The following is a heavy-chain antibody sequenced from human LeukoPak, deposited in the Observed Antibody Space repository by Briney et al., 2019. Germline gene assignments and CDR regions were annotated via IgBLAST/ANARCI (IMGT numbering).Heavy chain of an antibody. CDR1: GGSFSGYY. CDR2: INHSGST. V-gene: IGHV4-34*01. CDR3: ARGAQRWLQLHWFDP. J-gene: IGHJ5*02. Sequence: SETLSLTCAVYGGSFSGYYWSWIRQPPGKGLEWIGEINHSGSTNYNPSLKSRVTISVDTSKNQFSLKLSSVTAADTAVYYCARGAQRWLQLHWFDPWGQGALVTVSS. D-gene: IGHD5-24*01.